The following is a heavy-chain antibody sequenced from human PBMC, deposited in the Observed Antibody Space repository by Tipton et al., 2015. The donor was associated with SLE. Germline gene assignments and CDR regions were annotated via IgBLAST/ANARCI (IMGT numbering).Heavy chain of an antibody. D-gene: IGHD5-18*01. CDR1: GGSISSYY. Sequence: TLSLTCTVSGGSISSYYWSWIRQPPGKGLEWIGSIYYSGSTYYNPSLKSRVTISVDTSKNQFSLKLSSVTAADTVVYYCAGSGYRYGAPKDYWGQGTLVTVSS. J-gene: IGHJ4*02. V-gene: IGHV4-59*12. CDR3: AGSGYRYGAPKDY. CDR2: IYYSGST.